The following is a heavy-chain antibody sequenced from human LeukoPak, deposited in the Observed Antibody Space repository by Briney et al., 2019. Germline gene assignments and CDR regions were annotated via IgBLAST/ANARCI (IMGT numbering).Heavy chain of an antibody. CDR1: GGSFSGYY. V-gene: IGHV4-34*01. Sequence: PSETLSLTCAVYGGSFSGYYWSWIRQPPGKGLEWIGEINHSGSTNYNPSLKSRVTISVDTSKNQFSLKLSSVTAADTAVYYCARDLISSTSCLWGQGTLVTVSS. J-gene: IGHJ4*02. D-gene: IGHD2-2*01. CDR2: INHSGST. CDR3: ARDLISSTSCL.